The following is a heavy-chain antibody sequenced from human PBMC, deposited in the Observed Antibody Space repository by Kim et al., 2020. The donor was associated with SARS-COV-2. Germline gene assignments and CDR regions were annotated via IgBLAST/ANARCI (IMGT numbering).Heavy chain of an antibody. CDR3: ARVDYYGSGSQIDY. J-gene: IGHJ4*02. V-gene: IGHV4-59*01. D-gene: IGHD3-10*01. Sequence: PSRKGRVTISVDTSKNQFSLKLSSVTAADTAVYYCARVDYYGSGSQIDYWGQGTLVTVSS.